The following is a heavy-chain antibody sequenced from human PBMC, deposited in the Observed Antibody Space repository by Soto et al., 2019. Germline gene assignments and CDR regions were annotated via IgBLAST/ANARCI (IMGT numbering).Heavy chain of an antibody. CDR1: GFTFSSYG. CDR2: IWYDGSNR. D-gene: IGHD3-9*01. CDR3: AGTLRYFDRLLLDY. Sequence: GGSLRLSCAASGFTFSSYGMHWVHQAPGKGLEWVAVIWYDGSNRYYADSVKGRFTISRDNSKNTLYLQMNSLRAEDTAVYYCAGTLRYFDRLLLDYWGQGTLVIVSS. V-gene: IGHV3-33*01. J-gene: IGHJ4*02.